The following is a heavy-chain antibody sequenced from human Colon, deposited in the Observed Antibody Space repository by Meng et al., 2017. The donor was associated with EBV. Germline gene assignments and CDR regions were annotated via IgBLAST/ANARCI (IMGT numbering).Heavy chain of an antibody. CDR2: IYHNGQT. CDR1: GTSISTSNW. J-gene: IGHJ5*02. CDR3: ARDGGVTHIP. Sequence: VLLHGSAGGLVKPSGILSLSCAVSGTSISTSNWWSWIRQSPGEGLEWIGAIYHNGQTNYNPSLKSRVSMSVDESKNEFSLNLKSVTAADTAVYYCARDGGVTHIPWGQGVLVTVSS. D-gene: IGHD2-8*02. V-gene: IGHV4-4*02.